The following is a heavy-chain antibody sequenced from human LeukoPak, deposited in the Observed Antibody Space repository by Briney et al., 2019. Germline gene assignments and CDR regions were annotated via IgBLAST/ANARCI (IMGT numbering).Heavy chain of an antibody. CDR1: GCSISSGYY. V-gene: IGHV4-38-2*02. J-gene: IGHJ3*02. D-gene: IGHD3-3*01. Sequence: SETLSLTCTVSGCSISSGYYWGWIRQPPGKGLEWIGSIYHSGSTYYNPSLKSRVTTSVDTSKNQFSLKLSSVTAADTAVYYCARGPRITIFGVVISDAFDIWGQGTMVTVSS. CDR3: ARGPRITIFGVVISDAFDI. CDR2: IYHSGST.